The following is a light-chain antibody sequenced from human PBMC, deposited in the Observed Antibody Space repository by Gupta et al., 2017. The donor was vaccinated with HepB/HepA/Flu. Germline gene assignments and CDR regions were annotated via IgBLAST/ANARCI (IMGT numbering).Light chain of an antibody. CDR2: GAS. CDR3: QQYINWHMNS. J-gene: IGKJ2*03. V-gene: IGKV3-15*01. CDR1: HSISSN. Sequence: EIVLMQSPATLSVSPGERATLSCRASHSISSNLVWLQQKPGQPPRLLIYGASTRATGVPPRFSGSGYGTEFTLTISSLQSEDFAVYYCQQYINWHMNSFGQGTKMEIK.